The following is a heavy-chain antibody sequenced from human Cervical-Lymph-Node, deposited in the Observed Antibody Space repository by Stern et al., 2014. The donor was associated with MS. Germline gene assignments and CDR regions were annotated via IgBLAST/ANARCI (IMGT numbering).Heavy chain of an antibody. Sequence: QVQLQESGPGLVKPSGTLSLTCTVSGASLSGVNWWTWVRPPPGNGLEWIGEILHTGDTNYTPSLRSRVVMLVDSSKSQFPLQLTAVTAADTAVYYCARGGGTDSPTYDYWGQGTLVTVS. J-gene: IGHJ4*02. CDR3: ARGGGTDSPTYDY. CDR1: GASLSGVNW. D-gene: IGHD3-16*01. V-gene: IGHV4-4*02. CDR2: ILHTGDT.